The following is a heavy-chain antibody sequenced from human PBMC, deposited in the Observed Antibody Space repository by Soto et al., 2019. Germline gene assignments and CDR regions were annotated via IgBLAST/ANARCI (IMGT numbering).Heavy chain of an antibody. CDR1: GYTSTSYG. V-gene: IGHV1-18*04. D-gene: IGHD2-15*01. J-gene: IGHJ6*02. CDR3: GRDGLLYLKGFYGLDV. CDR2: ISAYNGNT. Sequence: ASVKVSCKASGYTSTSYGISWVRQPPGQGLEWMGWISAYNGNTNYAQKPQGRVTMTTDTSTSTAYMELRSLRSDDKAAEYCGRDGLLYLKGFYGLDVWGQGTTVTVSS.